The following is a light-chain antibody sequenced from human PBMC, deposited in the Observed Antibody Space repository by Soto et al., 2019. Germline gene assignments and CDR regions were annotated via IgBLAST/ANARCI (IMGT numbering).Light chain of an antibody. V-gene: IGKV3-20*01. CDR3: QQYESSPQT. CDR2: GAS. CDR1: QSVSSSY. Sequence: EIVLTQSPGTLSLSPGERATLSCRASQSVSSSYLAWYQQKPGQAPRLLIYGASSRATGIPDRFSGSGSGTDFTLTISRLEPEDFAVDYCQQYESSPQTFGQGTKVEIK. J-gene: IGKJ1*01.